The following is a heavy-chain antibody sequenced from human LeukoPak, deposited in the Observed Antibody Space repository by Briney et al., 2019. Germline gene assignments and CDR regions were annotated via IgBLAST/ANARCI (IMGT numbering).Heavy chain of an antibody. CDR2: INPSGGST. Sequence: ASVKVSCKASGYTFTSYYMHWVRQAPGQGLEWMGIINPSGGSTSYAQKFQGRVTMTRDTSTSTVYMELSSLRSEDTAVYYCARNGPIAAAGPAGMVEYNFDYWGQGTLVTVSS. D-gene: IGHD6-13*01. CDR1: GYTFTSYY. J-gene: IGHJ4*02. CDR3: ARNGPIAAAGPAGMVEYNFDY. V-gene: IGHV1-46*01.